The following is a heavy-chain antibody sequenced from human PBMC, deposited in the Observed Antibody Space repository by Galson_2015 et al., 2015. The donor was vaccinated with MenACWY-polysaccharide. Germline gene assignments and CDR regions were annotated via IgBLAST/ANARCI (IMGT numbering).Heavy chain of an antibody. D-gene: IGHD2-2*02. V-gene: IGHV3-9*01. J-gene: IGHJ6*02. CDR3: AKVSRHYTDYYYYGMDV. CDR1: GFTFDDYA. CDR2: ISWNSGSI. Sequence: SLRLSCAASGFTFDDYAMHWVRHAPGKGLEWVAGISWNSGSIGYADSVKGRFTISRDSAKNSLRLQMNSLRPEDTALYYCAKVSRHYTDYYYYGMDVWGQGTTVTVSS.